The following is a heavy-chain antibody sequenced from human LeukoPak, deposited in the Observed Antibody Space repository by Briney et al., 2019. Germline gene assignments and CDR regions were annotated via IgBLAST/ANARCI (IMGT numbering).Heavy chain of an antibody. CDR1: GGSISSGSYY. CDR3: ARAYYSNYDYYYYYMDV. Sequence: SGTLSLTCTVSGGSISSGSYYWSWIRQPAGKGLEWIGRIYTSGSTNYNPSLKSRVTISVDTSKNQFSLKLSSVTAADTAVYYCARAYYSNYDYYYYYMDVWGKGTTVTVSS. CDR2: IYTSGST. D-gene: IGHD4-11*01. V-gene: IGHV4-61*02. J-gene: IGHJ6*03.